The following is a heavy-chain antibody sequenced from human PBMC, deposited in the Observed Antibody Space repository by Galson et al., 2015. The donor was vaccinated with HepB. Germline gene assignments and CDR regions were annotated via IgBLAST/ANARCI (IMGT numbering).Heavy chain of an antibody. J-gene: IGHJ4*02. CDR2: ISSDGSSK. CDR1: GFTFSSSG. Sequence: SLRLSCAASGFTFSSSGMHWVRQAAGKGLEWVAFISSDGSSKDYADSVKGRFTISRDNSKNTLYLQMNSLRAEDTAVCYCAKPFCSGGSCYFDYWGQGTLVTVSS. D-gene: IGHD2-15*01. V-gene: IGHV3-30*18. CDR3: AKPFCSGGSCYFDY.